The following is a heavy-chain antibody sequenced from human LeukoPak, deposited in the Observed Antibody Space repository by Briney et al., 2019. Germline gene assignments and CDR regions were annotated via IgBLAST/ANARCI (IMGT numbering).Heavy chain of an antibody. CDR1: GGSISSGDYY. CDR3: ARDPGSYGDWFDP. Sequence: SQTLSLTCTVSGGSISSGDYYWSWIRQPPGKGLEWIGYIYYSGSTYYNPSLKSRVTISVDTSRNQFSLKLSSVTAADTAAYYCARDPGSYGDWFDPWGQGTLVTVSS. D-gene: IGHD3-10*01. V-gene: IGHV4-30-4*01. CDR2: IYYSGST. J-gene: IGHJ5*02.